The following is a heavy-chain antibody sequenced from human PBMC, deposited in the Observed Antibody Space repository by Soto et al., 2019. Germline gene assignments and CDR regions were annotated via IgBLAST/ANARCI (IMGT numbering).Heavy chain of an antibody. CDR3: ARVVXTQNDYGGNSEVCAFDI. D-gene: IGHD4-17*01. Sequence: ASVKVSCKASGGTFSSYAISWVRQAPGQGLEWMGGISPIFGTANYTQKFQGRVTITADESTSTAYMELSSLRSEDTAVYYCARVVXTQNDYGGNSEVCAFDIWGQGTMVTVSS. J-gene: IGHJ3*02. V-gene: IGHV1-69*13. CDR2: ISPIFGTA. CDR1: GGTFSSYA.